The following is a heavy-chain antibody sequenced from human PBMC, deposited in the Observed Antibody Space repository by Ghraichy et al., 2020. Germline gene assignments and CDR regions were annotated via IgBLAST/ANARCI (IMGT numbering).Heavy chain of an antibody. D-gene: IGHD3-10*01. CDR2: INPSGGST. Sequence: ASVKVSCKASGYTFTSYYMHWVRQAPGQGLEWMGIINPSGGSTSYAQKFQGRVTMTRDTSTSTVYMELSSLRSEDTAVYYCARSPNYYGSGSYYQRIDYWGQGTLVTVSS. CDR3: ARSPNYYGSGSYYQRIDY. CDR1: GYTFTSYY. J-gene: IGHJ4*02. V-gene: IGHV1-46*03.